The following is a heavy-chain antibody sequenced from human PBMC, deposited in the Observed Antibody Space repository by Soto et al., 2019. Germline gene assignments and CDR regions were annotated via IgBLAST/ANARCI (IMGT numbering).Heavy chain of an antibody. V-gene: IGHV3-74*01. CDR1: GFAFSDNW. CDR2: INSDGRTR. CDR3: ARADSSGYYYVKAFDI. Sequence: EVQLVESGGGLVQPGGSLRLSCVASGFAFSDNWMHWVRQVPGKGLVWVSRINSDGRTRTYADSVKGRFTISRDNARNTLFLQMTSLRAEDTAVYYCARADSSGYYYVKAFDIWGQGTLVTVSS. D-gene: IGHD3-22*01. J-gene: IGHJ3*02.